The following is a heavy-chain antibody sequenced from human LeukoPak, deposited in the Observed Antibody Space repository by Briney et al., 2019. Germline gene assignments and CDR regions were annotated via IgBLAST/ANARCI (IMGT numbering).Heavy chain of an antibody. CDR2: ISGSGGST. CDR1: GFTFSSYA. Sequence: GGSLRLSCAASGFTFSSYAMSRVRQAPGKGLEWVSAISGSGGSTYYADSVKGRLTISRDNSKNTLYLQMNSLRAEDTAVYYCARRTILYYYMDVWGKGTTVTVSS. CDR3: ARRTILYYYMDV. V-gene: IGHV3-23*01. J-gene: IGHJ6*03.